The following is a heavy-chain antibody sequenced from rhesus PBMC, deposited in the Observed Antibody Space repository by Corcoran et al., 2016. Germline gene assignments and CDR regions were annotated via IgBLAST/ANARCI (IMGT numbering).Heavy chain of an antibody. D-gene: IGHD3-28*01. J-gene: IGHJ4*01. CDR2: IYGSSRNT. CDR1: DYSISNNY. Sequence: QVQLQESGPGLVKPSETLSLTCAVSDYSISNNYWSWIRQPPGTGLEWIGFIYGSSRNTHYNPSLKSRVTISTDTSKNQVSLKLSSVTAADTAVYYCARTYFYDSGYYYYFDYWGQGVLVTVSS. V-gene: IGHV4-160*01. CDR3: ARTYFYDSGYYYYFDY.